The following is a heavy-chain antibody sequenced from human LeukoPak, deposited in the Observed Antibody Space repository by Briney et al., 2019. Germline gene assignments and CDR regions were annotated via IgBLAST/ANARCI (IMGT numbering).Heavy chain of an antibody. Sequence: ASETLSLTCSVHGGSITAYYWSWIRQPPGKGLEWIGEINHSRGTKYNPSLESRVTILLDASKNEFSLNLNSVTAADTAVYYCAREDYYFDSWGQGTLVTVSS. CDR1: GGSITAYY. J-gene: IGHJ4*02. V-gene: IGHV4-34*01. CDR2: INHSRGT. CDR3: AREDYYFDS.